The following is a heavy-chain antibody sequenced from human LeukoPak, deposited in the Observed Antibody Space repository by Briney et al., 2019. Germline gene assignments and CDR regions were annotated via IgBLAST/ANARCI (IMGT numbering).Heavy chain of an antibody. Sequence: PSQTLSLTCTVSGGSISSGGYYWSWIRQHPGKGLEWIGYIYYSGSTYYNPSLKSRVTISVDTSKNQFSLKLSSVTAADTAVYYCARGPRSTRIRLSLDAFDIWGQGTMVTVSS. CDR2: IYYSGST. J-gene: IGHJ3*02. CDR1: GGSISSGGYY. V-gene: IGHV4-31*03. D-gene: IGHD2-15*01. CDR3: ARGPRSTRIRLSLDAFDI.